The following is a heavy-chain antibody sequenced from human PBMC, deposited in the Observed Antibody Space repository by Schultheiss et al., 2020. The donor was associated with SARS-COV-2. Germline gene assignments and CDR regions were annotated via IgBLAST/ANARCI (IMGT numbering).Heavy chain of an antibody. CDR2: INSDGKSA. J-gene: IGHJ4*02. CDR1: GFSFNTYW. CDR3: AKGHTGGVAGTFDY. D-gene: IGHD6-19*01. V-gene: IGHV3-74*01. Sequence: GGSLRLSCVASGFSFNTYWMHWVRQVPGNGLVWVSRINSDGKSATYADSVKGRFIISRDNAKNSLYLQMNSLRAEDTALYYCAKGHTGGVAGTFDYWGQGTLVTVSS.